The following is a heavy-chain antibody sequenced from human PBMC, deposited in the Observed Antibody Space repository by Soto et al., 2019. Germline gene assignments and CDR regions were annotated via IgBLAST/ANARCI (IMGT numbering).Heavy chain of an antibody. CDR2: ISGSGGTT. J-gene: IGHJ4*02. D-gene: IGHD4-4*01. Sequence: GGSLRLSCAASGFTFSSYAMSWVRQAPGKGLEWVSGISGSGGTTHYRDSVKGRFTTSRDNFRNTLYLQVNSLRADDTAVYFCAKSRGDSWTTYFFDYWGQGALVTVSS. CDR1: GFTFSSYA. V-gene: IGHV3-23*01. CDR3: AKSRGDSWTTYFFDY.